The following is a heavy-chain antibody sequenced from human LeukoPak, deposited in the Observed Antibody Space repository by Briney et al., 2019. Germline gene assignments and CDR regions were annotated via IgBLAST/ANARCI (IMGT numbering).Heavy chain of an antibody. Sequence: ASVKVSCKASGYTFTTYGISWVRQAPGQGLEWMGWISTYNGDTNYRKNLQGRVTMTTDTSTITAYMELRSLRSDDTAVYYCARDGSLEGDTSSWYHFDYWGQGTLVTVSS. D-gene: IGHD6-13*01. CDR3: ARDGSLEGDTSSWYHFDY. J-gene: IGHJ4*02. CDR1: GYTFTTYG. V-gene: IGHV1-18*01. CDR2: ISTYNGDT.